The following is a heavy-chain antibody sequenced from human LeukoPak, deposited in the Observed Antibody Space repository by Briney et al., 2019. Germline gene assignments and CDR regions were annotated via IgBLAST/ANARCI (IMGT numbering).Heavy chain of an antibody. D-gene: IGHD1-14*01. CDR1: GGSISSYY. CDR3: ARASEPYYFDY. Sequence: PSETLSLTCTVSGGSISSYYWSWTRQPPGKGLEWIGYIYYSGSTNYNPSLKSRVTISVDTSKNQFSLKLSSVTAADTAVYYCARASEPYYFDYWGQGTLVTVSS. CDR2: IYYSGST. V-gene: IGHV4-59*01. J-gene: IGHJ4*02.